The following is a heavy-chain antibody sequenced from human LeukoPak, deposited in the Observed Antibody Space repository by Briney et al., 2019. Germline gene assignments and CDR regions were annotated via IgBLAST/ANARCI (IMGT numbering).Heavy chain of an antibody. CDR3: ARDRDWNSGFDY. D-gene: IGHD1-7*01. Sequence: GGSLRLSCATSGFSFSSYAMSWVRQAPGKGLEWVSAMSSSDDGRYYADSVKGRFTISRDNARNSLYLQMNSLRAEDTAVYYCARDRDWNSGFDYWGQGTLVTVSS. V-gene: IGHV3-21*01. J-gene: IGHJ4*02. CDR1: GFSFSSYA. CDR2: MSSSDDGR.